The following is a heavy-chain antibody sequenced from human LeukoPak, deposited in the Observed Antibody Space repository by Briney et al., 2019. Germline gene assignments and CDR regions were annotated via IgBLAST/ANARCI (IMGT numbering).Heavy chain of an antibody. V-gene: IGHV1-8*02. Sequence: ASVKVSCKASGYTFSGYYLHWVRQAPGQGLEWMGRINAKSGDTVYAQKFQGRVTMTRNTSISTAYMELSSLRSEDTAVYYCARGVGEYSSSDWGQGTLVTVSS. CDR1: GYTFSGYY. J-gene: IGHJ4*02. CDR3: ARGVGEYSSSD. CDR2: INAKSGDT. D-gene: IGHD6-6*01.